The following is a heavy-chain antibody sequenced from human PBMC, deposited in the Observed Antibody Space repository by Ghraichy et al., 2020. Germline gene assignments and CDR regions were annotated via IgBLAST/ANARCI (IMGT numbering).Heavy chain of an antibody. J-gene: IGHJ2*01. D-gene: IGHD6-13*01. V-gene: IGHV3-73*01. Sequence: GGSLRLSCVASGFTFSDSAMHWVRQAAGKGLEWVGRIRSKNNDYATSYIESVEVRFTISRNDSRTTLFLEMHDLKHEDTSIYYCNTLESIARRPTGYFDPWGRGGLSSVSS. CDR2: IRSKNNDYAT. CDR3: NTLESIARRPTGYFDP. CDR1: GFTFSDSA.